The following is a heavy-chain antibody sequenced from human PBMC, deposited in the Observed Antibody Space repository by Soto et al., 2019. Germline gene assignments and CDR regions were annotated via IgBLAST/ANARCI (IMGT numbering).Heavy chain of an antibody. Sequence: SETLSLTCAVYGGSFSGYYWSWIRQPPGKGLEWIGEINHSGSTNYNPSLKSRVTISVDTSKNQFSLKLSSVTAADTAVYYCARAALYDILTGYYPTAFDYRGQGTLGTSPQ. J-gene: IGHJ4*02. V-gene: IGHV4-34*01. CDR1: GGSFSGYY. CDR2: INHSGST. CDR3: ARAALYDILTGYYPTAFDY. D-gene: IGHD3-9*01.